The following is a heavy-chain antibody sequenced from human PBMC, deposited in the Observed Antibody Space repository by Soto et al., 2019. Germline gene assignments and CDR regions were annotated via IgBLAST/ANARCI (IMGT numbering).Heavy chain of an antibody. CDR2: FDPEDGET. Sequence: GASVKVTCKVSGYTLTELSMHWVRQAPGKGLEWMGGFDPEDGETIYAQKFQGRVTMTEDTSTDTAYMELSSLRSEDTAVYYCATDFSTLWFGPQESDVWGQGTTVTVSS. J-gene: IGHJ6*02. D-gene: IGHD3-10*01. CDR3: ATDFSTLWFGPQESDV. CDR1: GYTLTELS. V-gene: IGHV1-24*01.